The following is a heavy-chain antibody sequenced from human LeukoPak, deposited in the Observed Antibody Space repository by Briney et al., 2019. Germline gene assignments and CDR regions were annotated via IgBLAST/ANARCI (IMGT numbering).Heavy chain of an antibody. CDR2: IYTSGST. D-gene: IGHD4-11*01. CDR1: GGSFSGYY. CDR3: ARDRGDYSNYYYYYGMDV. Sequence: PSETLSLTCAVYGGSFSGYYWSWIRQPAGKGLEWIGRIYTSGSTNYNPSLKSRVTMSVDTSKNQFSLKLSSVTAADTAVYYCARDRGDYSNYYYYYGMDVWGQGTTVTVSS. V-gene: IGHV4-4*07. J-gene: IGHJ6*02.